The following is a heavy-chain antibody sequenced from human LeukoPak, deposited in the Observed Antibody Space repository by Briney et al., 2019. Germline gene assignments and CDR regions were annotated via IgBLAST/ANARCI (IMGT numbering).Heavy chain of an antibody. CDR1: GFTFDDYA. V-gene: IGHV3-9*03. D-gene: IGHD1-7*01. CDR2: ISWNSGSI. CDR3: AKDMWRELRTFDI. J-gene: IGHJ3*02. Sequence: GGSLRLSCAASGFTFDDYAMHWVRQAPGKGLEWVSGISWNSGSIGYADSVKGRFTISRDNAKNSLYLQMNSLRAEDMALYYCAKDMWRELRTFDIWGQGTMVTVSS.